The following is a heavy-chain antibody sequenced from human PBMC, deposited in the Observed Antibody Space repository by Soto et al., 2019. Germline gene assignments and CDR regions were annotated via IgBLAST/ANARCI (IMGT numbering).Heavy chain of an antibody. V-gene: IGHV1-58*01. Sequence: ASVKVSCKASGFTFTSSAVQWARQARGQRLEWIGWIVVGSGNTNYAQKIQERVTITRDMSTSTAYMELSSLRSEDTAVYYCAADPDIVATVSYYYGMDVWGQGTTVT. J-gene: IGHJ6*02. CDR2: IVVGSGNT. D-gene: IGHD5-12*01. CDR1: GFTFTSSA. CDR3: AADPDIVATVSYYYGMDV.